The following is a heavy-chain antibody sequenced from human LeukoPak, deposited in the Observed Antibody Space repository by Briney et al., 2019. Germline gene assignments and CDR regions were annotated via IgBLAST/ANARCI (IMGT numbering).Heavy chain of an antibody. CDR2: IYTSGST. Sequence: SETLSLTCTVSGGSISGYYWSWIRQPPGKRLEWIGYIYTSGSTNYNPSLKSRVTISVDTSKNQFSLKLSSVTAADTAVYYCARHRLAYNWFDPWGQGTLVTVSS. D-gene: IGHD3-16*02. CDR1: GGSISGYY. CDR3: ARHRLAYNWFDP. V-gene: IGHV4-4*09. J-gene: IGHJ5*02.